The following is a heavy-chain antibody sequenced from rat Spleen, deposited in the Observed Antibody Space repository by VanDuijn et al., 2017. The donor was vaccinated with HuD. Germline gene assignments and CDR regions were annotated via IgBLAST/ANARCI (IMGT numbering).Heavy chain of an antibody. CDR1: GFTFNNYW. V-gene: IGHV5-31*01. Sequence: EVHLVESGGGLVQPGGSLKLSCVASGFTFNNYWMTWIRQAPGKGLEWVATITHIGATSYYPDSVKGRFTISRDNAESTLYLQMDSLRSEDTATYYCTAHGARISRFAYWGQGTLVTVSS. CDR2: ITHIGATS. J-gene: IGHJ3*01. D-gene: IGHD2-7*01. CDR3: TAHGARISRFAY.